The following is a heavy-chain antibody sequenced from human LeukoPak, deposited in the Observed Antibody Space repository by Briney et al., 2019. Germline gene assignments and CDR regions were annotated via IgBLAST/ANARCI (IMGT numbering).Heavy chain of an antibody. CDR2: ISYDGSNK. J-gene: IGHJ6*02. V-gene: IGHV3-30*03. CDR3: ARGLEIQNEQWLVRDKYYYYGMDV. D-gene: IGHD6-19*01. Sequence: GRSLRLSCTASGFTLSSYGMHWVRQAPGKGLEWVAVISYDGSNKYYADSVKGRFTISRDNSQNTLYLQMNSLRAEDTAVYYCARGLEIQNEQWLVRDKYYYYGMDVWGQGTTVTVSS. CDR1: GFTLSSYG.